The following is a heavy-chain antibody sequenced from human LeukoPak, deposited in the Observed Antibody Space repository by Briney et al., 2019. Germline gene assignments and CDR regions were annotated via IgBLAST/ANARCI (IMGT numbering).Heavy chain of an antibody. CDR1: GYTFTSYG. D-gene: IGHD5-24*01. Sequence: GASVKVSCKASGYTFTSYGISWVRQAPGQGLELLGWVSAANNPEYSQKFQGRVVITRDASATTSYLELNSLRSGDTAVYYCAMSVEMPPIPSFDYWGQGTLVTVSS. CDR2: VSAANNP. J-gene: IGHJ4*02. V-gene: IGHV1-18*01. CDR3: AMSVEMPPIPSFDY.